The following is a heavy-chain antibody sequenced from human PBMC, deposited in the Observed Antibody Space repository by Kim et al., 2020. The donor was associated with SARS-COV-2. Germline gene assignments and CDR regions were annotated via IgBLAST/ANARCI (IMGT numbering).Heavy chain of an antibody. V-gene: IGHV4-34*01. J-gene: IGHJ6*02. Sequence: PPLQSRVTLSVDTSKNQVSLRLGSVTAADTAVYYCASGSRYYYYYGMDVWGQGTTVTVSS. CDR3: ASGSRYYYYYGMDV.